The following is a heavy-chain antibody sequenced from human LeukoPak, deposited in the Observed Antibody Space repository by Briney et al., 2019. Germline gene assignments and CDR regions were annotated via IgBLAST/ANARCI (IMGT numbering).Heavy chain of an antibody. D-gene: IGHD6-13*01. J-gene: IGHJ6*03. CDR1: GLPFSHYD. V-gene: IGHV3-15*01. CDR3: TTENNSSSWYYYYYYYYMDV. Sequence: GGSLRLSCAVSGLPFSHYDMNWVRQAPGKGLEWVGRIKSKTDGGTTDYAAPVKGRFTISRDDSKNTLYLQMNSLKTEDTAVYYCTTENNSSSWYYYYYYYYMDVWGKGTTVTISS. CDR2: IKSKTDGGTT.